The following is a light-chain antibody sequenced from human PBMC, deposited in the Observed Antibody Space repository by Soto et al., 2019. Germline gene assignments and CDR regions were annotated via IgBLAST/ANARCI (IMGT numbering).Light chain of an antibody. J-gene: IGLJ2*01. V-gene: IGLV2-14*01. CDR2: DVS. CDR3: SSYTSSSTVV. CDR1: SCDVGGYNY. Sequence: QSALTQPASVSGSPGQSITISCTGTSCDVGGYNYVSWYQQHPGKAPKLMIYDVSNRPSGVSNRFSGSKSGNTASLTISGLQAEDEADYYCSSYTSSSTVVFGGGTKLTVL.